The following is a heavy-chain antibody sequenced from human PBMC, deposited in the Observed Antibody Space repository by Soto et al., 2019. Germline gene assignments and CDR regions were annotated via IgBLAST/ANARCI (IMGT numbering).Heavy chain of an antibody. J-gene: IGHJ4*02. CDR3: ARVGIAARPSTLLFLGGRLKKEYYFDY. CDR2: MNPNSGNT. CDR1: GYTFTSYD. V-gene: IGHV1-8*01. D-gene: IGHD6-6*01. Sequence: ASVKVSCKASGYTFTSYDINWVRQATGQGLEWMGWMNPNSGNTGYAQKFQGRVTMTRNTSISTAYMELSSVRSEDTAVYFCARVGIAARPSTLLFLGGRLKKEYYFDYWGQGTLVTVSS.